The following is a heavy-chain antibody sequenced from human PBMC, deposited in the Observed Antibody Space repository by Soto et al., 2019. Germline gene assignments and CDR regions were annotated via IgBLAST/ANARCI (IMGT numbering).Heavy chain of an antibody. D-gene: IGHD5-12*01. CDR3: ASLGYSGSGSGK. J-gene: IGHJ4*02. CDR1: GTAISGYY. V-gene: IGHV4-59*08. Sequence: SETLSLTFTVSGTAISGYYWIWVRQPPGKGLEWIGHIYYSGSTNYNPSLKSRATISVDTSKNQFSLKLTSVTAADTAVYYCASLGYSGSGSGKWGQGTLVT. CDR2: IYYSGST.